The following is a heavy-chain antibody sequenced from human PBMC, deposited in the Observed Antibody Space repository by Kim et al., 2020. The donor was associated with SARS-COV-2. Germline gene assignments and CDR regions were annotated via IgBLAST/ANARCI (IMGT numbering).Heavy chain of an antibody. CDR3: ARDLITVTNDYYYGLDV. CDR1: GFTFISHW. V-gene: IGHV3-74*01. CDR2: INSDGSSV. J-gene: IGHJ6*01. D-gene: IGHD4-17*01. Sequence: GGSLRLSCAASGFTFISHWMHWVRQVPGKGLVWVSRINSDGSSVRYADSVKGRFTMSRDNGKDMLYLQMNSLRVEGTAVYYCARDLITVTNDYYYGLDV.